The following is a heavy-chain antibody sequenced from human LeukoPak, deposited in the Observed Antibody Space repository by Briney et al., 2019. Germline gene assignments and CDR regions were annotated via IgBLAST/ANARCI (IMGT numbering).Heavy chain of an antibody. CDR3: SRDPEGY. D-gene: IGHD1-14*01. Sequence: GGSLRLSCAASGFTFSSYSMSWVRQAPGKGLEWVSYISTSSTIYYADSVKGRFTISRDNAKNSLYLQMNSLRTEDTAVYYCSRDPEGYWGQGTLVTVSS. V-gene: IGHV3-48*04. CDR2: ISTSSTI. J-gene: IGHJ4*02. CDR1: GFTFSSYS.